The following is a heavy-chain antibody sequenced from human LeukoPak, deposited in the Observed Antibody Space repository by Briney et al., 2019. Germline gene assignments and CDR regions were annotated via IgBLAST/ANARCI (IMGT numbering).Heavy chain of an antibody. CDR2: VFYSGNT. Sequence: SETLSLTCTVSGGSISRSSYYWGWIRQPPGKGLEWIGYVFYSGNTLYNPSLKSRVTISVDTSKTQFSLKLTSVTAADTAVYYCARHISVSYDAFDLWGRGTMVTVSS. D-gene: IGHD6-19*01. CDR3: ARHISVSYDAFDL. V-gene: IGHV4-61*05. J-gene: IGHJ3*01. CDR1: GGSISRSSYY.